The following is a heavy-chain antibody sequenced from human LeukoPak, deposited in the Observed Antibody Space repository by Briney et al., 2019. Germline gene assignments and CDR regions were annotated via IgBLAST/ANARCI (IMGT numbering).Heavy chain of an antibody. CDR3: ARDGSSGWKFYYYYYMDV. Sequence: GGSLRLSCAASGFTFSSYSMNWVRQAPGKGLEWVSSISSSSSYIYYADSVKGRFTISRDNAKNSLYLQMNSLRAEDTAVYYCARDGSSGWKFYYYYYMDVWGKGTTVTISS. J-gene: IGHJ6*03. CDR1: GFTFSSYS. V-gene: IGHV3-21*01. CDR2: ISSSSSYI. D-gene: IGHD6-19*01.